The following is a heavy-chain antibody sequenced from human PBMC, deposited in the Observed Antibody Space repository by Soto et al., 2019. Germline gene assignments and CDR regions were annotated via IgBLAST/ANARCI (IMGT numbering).Heavy chain of an antibody. CDR2: IIPIFGTA. CDR3: ARVGAMGGYSYGYLDY. V-gene: IGHV1-69*01. D-gene: IGHD5-18*01. J-gene: IGHJ4*02. CDR1: GGTFSSYA. Sequence: QVQLVQSGAEVKKPGSSVKVSCKASGGTFSSYAISWVRQAPGQGLEWMGGIIPIFGTANYAQKFQGRVTITADESTSTAYKELSSLRSEDTAVYYCARVGAMGGYSYGYLDYWGQGTLVTVSS.